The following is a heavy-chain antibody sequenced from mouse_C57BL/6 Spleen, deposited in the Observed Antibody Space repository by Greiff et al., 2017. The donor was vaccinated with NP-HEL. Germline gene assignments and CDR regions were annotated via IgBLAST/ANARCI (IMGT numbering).Heavy chain of an antibody. CDR1: GYTFTSYW. CDR3: ERADYDYEEEFGD. D-gene: IGHD2-4*01. CDR2: IDPSDSET. Sequence: QVQLQQPGAELVRPGSSVKLSCKASGYTFTSYWMHWVKQRPIQGLEWIGNIDPSDSETQYNQKFKDKATLTVDKSSSTAYMQLSSLTSEDSAVYYCERADYDYEEEFGDWGQGTLVTVSA. V-gene: IGHV1-52*01. J-gene: IGHJ3*01.